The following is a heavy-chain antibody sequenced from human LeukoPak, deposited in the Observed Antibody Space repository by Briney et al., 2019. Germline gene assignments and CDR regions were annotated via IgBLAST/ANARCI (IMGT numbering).Heavy chain of an antibody. CDR3: ARAGLMVRGVYNWFDP. J-gene: IGHJ5*02. V-gene: IGHV3-48*01. D-gene: IGHD3-10*01. CDR2: ISGIGATI. Sequence: GSLRLSCAASGFTFISYGMSWVRQAPGKGLEWVSSISGIGATIYYADSVKGRFTISRDNAKSSLYLQMNSLRAEDTAVYYCARAGLMVRGVYNWFDPWGQGTLVTVSS. CDR1: GFTFISYG.